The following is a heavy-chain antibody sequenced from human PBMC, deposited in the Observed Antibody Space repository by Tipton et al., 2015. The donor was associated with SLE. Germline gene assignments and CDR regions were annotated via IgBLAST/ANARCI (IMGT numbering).Heavy chain of an antibody. CDR1: GGFISDYY. CDR2: VYYNGNS. CDR3: ARLHGYSYGLNWFDP. D-gene: IGHD5-18*01. Sequence: TLSLTCSVSGGFISDYYWSWIRQSPGKGLEWIGYVYYNGNSNYNPSLKSRVTISVDTSKNQFSLRLTSVIAADTAVYYCARLHGYSYGLNWFDPWGQGTLISVSS. J-gene: IGHJ5*02. V-gene: IGHV4-59*12.